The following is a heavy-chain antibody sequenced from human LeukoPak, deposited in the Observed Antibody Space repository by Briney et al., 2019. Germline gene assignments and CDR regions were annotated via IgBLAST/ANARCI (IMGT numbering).Heavy chain of an antibody. V-gene: IGHV1-2*02. CDR1: GYTFTGYY. D-gene: IGHD5-12*01. Sequence: ASVKVSCKASGYTFTGYYMHWVRQAPGQGLEWMGWINPNSGGTNYAQKFQGRVTMTRDTSISTAYMELSRLRSDDTAVYYCARRRYSGYPFDPWGQGTLVTVSS. CDR3: ARRRYSGYPFDP. J-gene: IGHJ5*02. CDR2: INPNSGGT.